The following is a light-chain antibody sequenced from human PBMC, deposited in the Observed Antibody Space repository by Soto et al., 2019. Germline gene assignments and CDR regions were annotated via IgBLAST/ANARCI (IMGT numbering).Light chain of an antibody. CDR1: SSDVGGYNY. Sequence: QSALTQPRSVPGSPGQSVTISCTGTSSDVGGYNYVSWYQHHPGKVPKLMIFTVNKRPSGVPDRFSGSKSGNTASLTISGLQAEDEADYYCCSYAGSYVIFGGGTKLTVL. CDR2: TVN. CDR3: CSYAGSYVI. J-gene: IGLJ2*01. V-gene: IGLV2-11*01.